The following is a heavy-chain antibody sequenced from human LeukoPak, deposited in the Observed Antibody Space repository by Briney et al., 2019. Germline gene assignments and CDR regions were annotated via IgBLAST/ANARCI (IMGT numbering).Heavy chain of an antibody. CDR2: IYSGGST. D-gene: IGHD6-19*01. Sequence: GGSLRLSCAASGFTVSSNYMSWVRQAPGKGLEWVSVIYSGGSTYYADSVKGRFTISRDNSKNTLYLQMNSLRAEDTAVYYCAREEQWLGTFDPWGQGTLVTVSS. J-gene: IGHJ5*02. V-gene: IGHV3-66*02. CDR3: AREEQWLGTFDP. CDR1: GFTVSSNY.